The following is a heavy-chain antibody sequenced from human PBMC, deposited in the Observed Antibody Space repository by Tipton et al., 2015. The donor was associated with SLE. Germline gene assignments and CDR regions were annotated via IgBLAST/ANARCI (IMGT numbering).Heavy chain of an antibody. V-gene: IGHV4-39*02. J-gene: IGHJ4*02. Sequence: TLSLTCTIYRGSFSGYHWSWIRQPPGKGLEWVGSIYDNGNTYYNPSLKSRATISADTSKNLFSLKLSSVTAADMAVYYCARRSLLAVPKWGQGTLVTVSS. CDR1: RGSFSGYH. CDR2: IYDNGNT. CDR3: ARRSLLAVPK. D-gene: IGHD6-19*01.